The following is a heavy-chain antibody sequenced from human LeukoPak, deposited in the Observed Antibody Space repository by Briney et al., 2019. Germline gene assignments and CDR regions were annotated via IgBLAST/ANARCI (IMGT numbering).Heavy chain of an antibody. J-gene: IGHJ4*02. D-gene: IGHD6-13*01. Sequence: GGSLRLSCAASGFSFNNTWMNWVRQAPGKGLEWVAVISYDGSNKYYADSVKGRFTISRDNSKNTLYLQMNSLRAEDTAVYYCAKLGGLAAAGDYWGQGTLVTVSS. CDR1: GFSFNNTW. CDR3: AKLGGLAAAGDY. CDR2: ISYDGSNK. V-gene: IGHV3-30*18.